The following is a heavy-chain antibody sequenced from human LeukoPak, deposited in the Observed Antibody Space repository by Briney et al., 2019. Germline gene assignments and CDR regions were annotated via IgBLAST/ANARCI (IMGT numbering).Heavy chain of an antibody. Sequence: SVKVSCKDSGGTFSSYAIGWVRQAPGQGLEWVGGIIPIFGTANYAQKFQGRGRITADKSTSTAYMELSSLRSEDTAVYYCARVGRWGWLRSLYFDLWGRGTLVTVSS. CDR2: IIPIFGTA. D-gene: IGHD5-12*01. V-gene: IGHV1-69*06. CDR1: GGTFSSYA. J-gene: IGHJ2*01. CDR3: ARVGRWGWLRSLYFDL.